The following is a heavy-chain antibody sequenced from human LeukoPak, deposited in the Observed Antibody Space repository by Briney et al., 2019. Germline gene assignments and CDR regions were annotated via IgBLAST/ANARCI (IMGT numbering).Heavy chain of an antibody. J-gene: IGHJ6*04. CDR2: XXYSGST. Sequence: WXXXHXGKGLXXXXXXXYSGSTYYNPSLKSRVTISVDTSKNQFSLKLSSVTAADTAVYYCARLIVVVPAAMRDGMDVWGKGTTVTVSS. V-gene: IGHV4-31*02. D-gene: IGHD2-2*01. CDR3: ARLIVVVPAAMRDGMDV.